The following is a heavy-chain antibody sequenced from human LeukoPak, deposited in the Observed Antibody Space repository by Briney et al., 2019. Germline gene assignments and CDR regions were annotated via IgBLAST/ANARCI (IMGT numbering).Heavy chain of an antibody. CDR1: GGSISSYY. V-gene: IGHV4-59*01. Sequence: SETLSLTCTVSGGSISSYYWNWMRQPPGKGLEWIGYLYNSGSTNYNPSLKSRLTISLDMSKNQLSLKLTSVTAADTAVYYCARGVTSPLDAFDIWGQGTTVTVSS. CDR3: ARGVTSPLDAFDI. D-gene: IGHD1-26*01. CDR2: LYNSGST. J-gene: IGHJ3*02.